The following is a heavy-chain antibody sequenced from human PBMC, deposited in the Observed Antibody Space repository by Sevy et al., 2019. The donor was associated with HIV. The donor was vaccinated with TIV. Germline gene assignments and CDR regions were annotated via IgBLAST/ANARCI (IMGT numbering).Heavy chain of an antibody. CDR3: ARAMGV. CDR1: GISISSHW. V-gene: IGHV3-7*01. Sequence: GGSLRLSCVGSGISISSHWMNWVRQSPGKGLEWVANINQDGSEIYYVDSVKGRFTISRENAKNSGYLQMHSLRVEDSGVYYCARAMGVWGQGTRFTVS. J-gene: IGHJ6*02. CDR2: INQDGSEI.